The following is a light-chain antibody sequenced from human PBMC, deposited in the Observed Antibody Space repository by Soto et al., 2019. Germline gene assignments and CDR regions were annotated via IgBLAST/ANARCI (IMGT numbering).Light chain of an antibody. CDR2: DVS. Sequence: EIVLTQSPATLSLSPGERATLSCKASQSVSSFLAWYQQKPGQAPRLLIYDVSGRATGSPTRFSGSGSGTDFTLTISSLEPEDFAVYYCQQRINWPLTFGGGTKVEIK. V-gene: IGKV3-11*01. CDR3: QQRINWPLT. CDR1: QSVSSF. J-gene: IGKJ4*01.